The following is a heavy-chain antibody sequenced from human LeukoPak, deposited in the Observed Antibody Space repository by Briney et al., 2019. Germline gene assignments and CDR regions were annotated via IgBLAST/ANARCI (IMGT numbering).Heavy chain of an antibody. D-gene: IGHD1/OR15-1a*01. V-gene: IGHV3-23*01. CDR3: ATRSGTPDY. Sequence: GGSLRLSCAASGFTFSSFAMTWVRQAPGKGLEWVSLISGGGGLTYYADSVKGRFTISRDNSKSTLYLQMNSLTAEDTALYYCATRSGTPDYWGQGTLVTVSS. CDR2: ISGGGGLT. J-gene: IGHJ4*02. CDR1: GFTFSSFA.